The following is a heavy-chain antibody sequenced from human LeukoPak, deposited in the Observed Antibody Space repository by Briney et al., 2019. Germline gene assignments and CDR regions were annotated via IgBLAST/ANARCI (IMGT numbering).Heavy chain of an antibody. CDR1: GFTFSSFE. Sequence: GGTLRLSCAASGFTFSSFEMNWVRQAPGKGLEWVSYISSISAIDYADSVKGRFTISRDNAKNSVYLQMNSLRAEDTAVYYCARRFDCWGQGTLVIVSS. CDR2: ISSISAI. J-gene: IGHJ4*02. V-gene: IGHV3-48*03. CDR3: ARRFDC.